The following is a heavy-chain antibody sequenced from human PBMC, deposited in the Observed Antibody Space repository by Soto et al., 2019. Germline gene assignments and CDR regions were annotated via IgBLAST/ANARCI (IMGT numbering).Heavy chain of an antibody. D-gene: IGHD3-3*01. CDR2: IKQDGSEK. CDR1: GFTFSSYW. Sequence: GGSLRLSCAASGFTFSSYWMSWVRQAPGKGLEWVANIKQDGSEKYYVDSVKGRFTISRDNAKNSLYLQMNSLRAEGTAVYYCARGGYYDFWSGYYTYYYYGMDVWGQGTTVTVSS. CDR3: ARGGYYDFWSGYYTYYYYGMDV. V-gene: IGHV3-7*01. J-gene: IGHJ6*02.